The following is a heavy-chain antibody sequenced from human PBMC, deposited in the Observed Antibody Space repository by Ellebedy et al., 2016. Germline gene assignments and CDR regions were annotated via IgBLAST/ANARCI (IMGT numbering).Heavy chain of an antibody. J-gene: IGHJ4*02. CDR3: ARDYYDSSGYDY. V-gene: IGHV3-21*01. D-gene: IGHD3-22*01. CDR1: GFTFSSYS. Sequence: GESLKIYXAASGFTFSSYSVNWVRQAPGKGLEWVSSISSSSSYIYYADSVKGRFTISRDNAKNSLYLQMNSLRAEDTAVYYCARDYYDSSGYDYWGQGTLVTVSS. CDR2: ISSSSSYI.